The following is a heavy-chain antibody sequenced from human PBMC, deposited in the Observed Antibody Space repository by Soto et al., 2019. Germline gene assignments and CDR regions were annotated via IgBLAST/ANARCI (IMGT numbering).Heavy chain of an antibody. V-gene: IGHV1-18*01. CDR1: GYTFTSYG. CDR2: ISAYNGNT. D-gene: IGHD2-2*03. CDR3: AREDGYCISTSCYEDGYYYYGMDV. J-gene: IGHJ6*02. Sequence: GASVKVSCKASGYTFTSYGISWVRQAPGQGLEWMGWISAYNGNTNYAQKLQGRVTMTTDTSTSTAYMELRSLRSDDTAVYYCAREDGYCISTSCYEDGYYYYGMDVWGQGTTVTVSS.